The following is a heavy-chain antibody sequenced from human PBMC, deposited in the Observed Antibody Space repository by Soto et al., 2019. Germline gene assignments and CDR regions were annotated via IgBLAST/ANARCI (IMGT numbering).Heavy chain of an antibody. CDR1: GYSFSTYN. Sequence: QAQLVQSGPEVKKPGASVKVSCKASGYSFSTYNISRVRQAPGQGLEWMGWISNYNGNTDYAQKFEGRLVMTTETSTTTAYMELTSLTSDAAAVYYCARTSVVNSLAYWGQGTLVSVYS. CDR2: ISNYNGNT. J-gene: IGHJ4*02. CDR3: ARTSVVNSLAY. D-gene: IGHD4-17*01. V-gene: IGHV1-18*01.